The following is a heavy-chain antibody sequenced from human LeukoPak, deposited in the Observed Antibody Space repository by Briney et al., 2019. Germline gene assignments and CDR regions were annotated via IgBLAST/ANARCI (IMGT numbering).Heavy chain of an antibody. V-gene: IGHV3-53*01. J-gene: IGHJ4*02. CDR3: ARLWFGEEGGFDY. CDR2: IYSGGRI. CDR1: GFTVSSNY. Sequence: GGSLRLSCAASGFTVSSNYKSWVRQAPGKGLEWVSVIYSGGRIYYADSVKGRFTISRDNSKNTLYLQMNSLRAEDTAVYYCARLWFGEEGGFDYWGQGTLVTVSS. D-gene: IGHD3-10*01.